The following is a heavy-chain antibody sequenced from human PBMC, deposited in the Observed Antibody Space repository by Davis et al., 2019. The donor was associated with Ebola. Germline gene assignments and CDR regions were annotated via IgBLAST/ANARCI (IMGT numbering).Heavy chain of an antibody. CDR2: VSISGRDT. CDR3: GGAWD. D-gene: IGHD1-26*01. V-gene: IGHV3-23*01. J-gene: IGHJ4*02. Sequence: GESLKISCAASGFPFSAYAMSWVRQPPGEGLQWVSTVSISGRDTYYLDSVMGRFTVSRDNSRNTLYLQMNSLRADDTAVYYCGGAWDWGQGTLVTVSS. CDR1: GFPFSAYA.